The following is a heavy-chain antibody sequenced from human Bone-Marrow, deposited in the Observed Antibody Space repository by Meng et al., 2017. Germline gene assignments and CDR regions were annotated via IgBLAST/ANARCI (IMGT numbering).Heavy chain of an antibody. CDR2: IGGRPNSYAA. V-gene: IGHV3-73*01. D-gene: IGHD6-19*01. CDR1: GVSFSDSD. J-gene: IGHJ3*02. CDR3: TIYIRGHI. Sequence: GESLKISCAVSGVSFSDSDIHWVRQASGKGLEWVGRIGGRPNSYAAAYAAPVRGRFTISRDDSRNTAYLQMNSLKTEDSAVYYCTIYIRGHIWGQGTMVTVSS.